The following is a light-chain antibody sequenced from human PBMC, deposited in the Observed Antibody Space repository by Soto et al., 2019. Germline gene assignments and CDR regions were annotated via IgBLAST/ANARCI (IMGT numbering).Light chain of an antibody. J-gene: IGKJ3*01. CDR1: QSVSSN. V-gene: IGKV3D-15*01. CDR2: GAS. CDR3: QQYNNWPFT. Sequence: EIVMTQSPATLSVSPGERATLSCRASQSVSSNLAWYQQKPGQVPRLLIYGASTRATGIPARFSGGRSGTEFTLTISGLQSEDLAVYYCQQYNNWPFTFGPGTKVDIK.